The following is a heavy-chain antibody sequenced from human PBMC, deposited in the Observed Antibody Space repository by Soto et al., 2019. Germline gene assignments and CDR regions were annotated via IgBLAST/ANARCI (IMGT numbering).Heavy chain of an antibody. V-gene: IGHV1-69*08. Sequence: QVQLVQSGAAVKKPGSSVKVSCKASGGTFSSYTISWVRQAPGQGLEWMGRIIPILGIANYAQKFQGRVTITADKSTSTAYMELSSLRSEDTAVYYCARESGSSGYLWYFDLWGRGTLVTVSS. CDR2: IIPILGIA. CDR3: ARESGSSGYLWYFDL. D-gene: IGHD3-22*01. CDR1: GGTFSSYT. J-gene: IGHJ2*01.